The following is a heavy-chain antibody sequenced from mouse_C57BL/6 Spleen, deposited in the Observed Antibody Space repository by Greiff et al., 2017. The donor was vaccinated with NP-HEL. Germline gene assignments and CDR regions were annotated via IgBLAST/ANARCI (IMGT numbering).Heavy chain of an antibody. D-gene: IGHD2-5*01. V-gene: IGHV3-8*01. CDR3: ARGNYSNPGGYAMDY. Sequence: EVQRVESGPGLAKPSQTLSLTCSVTGYSITSDYWNWIRKFPGNKLEYMGYISYSGSTYYNPSLKSRISITRDTSKNQYYLQLNSVTTEDTATYYCARGNYSNPGGYAMDYWGQGTSVTVSS. J-gene: IGHJ4*01. CDR1: GYSITSDY. CDR2: ISYSGST.